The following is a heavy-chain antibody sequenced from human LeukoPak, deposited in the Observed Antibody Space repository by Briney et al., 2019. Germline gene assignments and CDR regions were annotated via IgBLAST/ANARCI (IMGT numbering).Heavy chain of an antibody. V-gene: IGHV3-33*01. Sequence: GGSLRLSCAASGFTFSSYGMYWVRQAPGKGLEWVAVIWYDGSNKYYADSVKGRFTISRDNSKNTLYLQMNSLRAEDTAVYYCARELQQWLVRGVDYWGQGTLVTVSS. CDR2: IWYDGSNK. CDR1: GFTFSSYG. J-gene: IGHJ4*02. CDR3: ARELQQWLVRGVDY. D-gene: IGHD6-19*01.